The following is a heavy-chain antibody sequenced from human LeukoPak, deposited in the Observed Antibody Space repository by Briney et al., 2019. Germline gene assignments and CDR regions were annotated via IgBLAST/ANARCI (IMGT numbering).Heavy chain of an antibody. CDR3: ATEGQWLLLHYFDS. V-gene: IGHV1-69*04. D-gene: IGHD6-19*01. Sequence: GASVTVSCKASGGTFSSYAISWVRQAPGQGLEWLGTINLPSGGTKNAQKFQGRVTMTEDTSTDTAYLELSRLTSEDTAVYYCATEGQWLLLHYFDSWGQGTLVTVSS. J-gene: IGHJ4*02. CDR2: INLPSGGT. CDR1: GGTFSSYA.